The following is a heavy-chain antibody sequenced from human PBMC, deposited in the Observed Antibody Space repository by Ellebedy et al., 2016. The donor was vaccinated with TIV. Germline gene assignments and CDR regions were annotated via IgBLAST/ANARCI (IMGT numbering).Heavy chain of an antibody. D-gene: IGHD1-26*01. V-gene: IGHV1-8*01. CDR1: GYTFTSYD. CDR3: ARVKLIVGATTGFGY. Sequence: ASVKVSXXASGYTFTSYDINWVRQATGQGLEWMGWMNPNSGNTGYAQKFQGRVTMTRNTSISTAYMELSSLRSEDTAVYYCARVKLIVGATTGFGYWGQGTLVTVSS. CDR2: MNPNSGNT. J-gene: IGHJ4*02.